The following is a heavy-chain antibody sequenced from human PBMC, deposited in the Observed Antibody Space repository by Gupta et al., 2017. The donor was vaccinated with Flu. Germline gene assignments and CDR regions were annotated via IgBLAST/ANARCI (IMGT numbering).Heavy chain of an antibody. V-gene: IGHV4-39*01. CDR1: GGSINGGTQY. CDR2: KYDSGST. Sequence: QLQLQESGPGLVTPLETLSLNCAVSGGSINGGTQYWGWIRQPPGKGLWWIGSKYDSGSTYYTPSLRSRVSMSVDMSKNQFSLWLSSVTAADTAVYYCCRAPHYWGQGILVAVSS. J-gene: IGHJ4*02. CDR3: CRAPHY.